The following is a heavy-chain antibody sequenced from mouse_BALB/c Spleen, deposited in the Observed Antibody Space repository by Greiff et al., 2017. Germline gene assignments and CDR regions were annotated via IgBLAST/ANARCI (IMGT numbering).Heavy chain of an antibody. V-gene: IGHV5-12-2*01. J-gene: IGHJ2*01. D-gene: IGHD2-2*01. Sequence: DVHLVESGGGLVQPGGSLKLSCAASGFTFSSYTMSWVRQTPEKRLEWVAYISNGGGSTYYPDTVKGRFTISRDNAKNTLYLQMSSLKSEDTAMYYCARRSYGYDGYFDYWGQGTTLTVSS. CDR1: GFTFSSYT. CDR3: ARRSYGYDGYFDY. CDR2: ISNGGGST.